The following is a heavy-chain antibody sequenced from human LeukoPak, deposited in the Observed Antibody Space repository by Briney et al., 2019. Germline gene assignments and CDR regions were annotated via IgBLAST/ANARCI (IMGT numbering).Heavy chain of an antibody. CDR2: ISGSGINT. V-gene: IGHV3-23*01. CDR3: AKAQSPVLGGGSYFDY. D-gene: IGHD3-16*01. Sequence: GGSLRLSCAASGFTFTAYTINWVRQAPGKGLEWVSAISGSGINTDYADSVKGRFTISRDNSKNTLYLQMNSLRVEDTAVYYCAKAQSPVLGGGSYFDYWGQGTLVTVSS. J-gene: IGHJ4*02. CDR1: GFTFTAYT.